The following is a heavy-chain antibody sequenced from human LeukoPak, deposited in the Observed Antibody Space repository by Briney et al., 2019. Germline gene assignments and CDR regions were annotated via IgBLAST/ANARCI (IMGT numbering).Heavy chain of an antibody. CDR3: ARGEDTYYYDRSQVAFDI. Sequence: GGSLRLSCAASGFTFSSYEMNWVRQAPGKGLEWVSYISSSSSTIYYADSVKGRFTISRDNAKNSLYLQMNSLRAEDTAVYYCARGEDTYYYDRSQVAFDIWGQGTMVTVSS. CDR1: GFTFSSYE. CDR2: ISSSSSTI. V-gene: IGHV3-48*01. D-gene: IGHD3-22*01. J-gene: IGHJ3*02.